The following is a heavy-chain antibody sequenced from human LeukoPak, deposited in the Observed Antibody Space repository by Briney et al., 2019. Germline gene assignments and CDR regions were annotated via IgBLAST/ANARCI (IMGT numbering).Heavy chain of an antibody. CDR3: ATDQSIAGPTTADY. CDR1: GFTFSSYE. Sequence: GGSLRLSCAASGFTFSSYEMNWVRQAPGEGLEWVSYISSSGSTIYYANSVKGRFTISRDNAKNSLYLQMNSLRAEDTAVYYCATDQSIAGPTTADYWGQGTLVTVSS. D-gene: IGHD1-26*01. CDR2: ISSSGSTI. V-gene: IGHV3-48*03. J-gene: IGHJ4*02.